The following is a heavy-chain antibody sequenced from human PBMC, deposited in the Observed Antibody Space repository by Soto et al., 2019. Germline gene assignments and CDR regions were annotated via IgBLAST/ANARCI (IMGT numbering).Heavy chain of an antibody. CDR2: IYSDGST. V-gene: IGHV3-66*01. Sequence: EVQLVESGGGLVQPGGSLRLSCAVSGFTVSTNYMSWVRQAPGKGLESVSIIYSDGSTYYADSVKGRFTTSRDSARNTLYLQMDKLRADDTAVYHCVRDSSYYGSGRGVLDYWGQGTLVTVSS. CDR3: VRDSSYYGSGRGVLDY. D-gene: IGHD3-10*01. J-gene: IGHJ4*02. CDR1: GFTVSTNY.